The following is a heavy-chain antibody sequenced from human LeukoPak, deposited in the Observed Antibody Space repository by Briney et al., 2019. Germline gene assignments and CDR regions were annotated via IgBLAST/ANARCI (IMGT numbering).Heavy chain of an antibody. Sequence: SETLSLTCTVSGGSISSSSYYWGWIRQPPGKGLEWIGGIYYSGSTYYNPSLKSRVTISVDTSKNQFSLKLSSVTAADTAVYYCVAMVLVHYFDYWGQGTLVTVSS. CDR1: GGSISSSSYY. CDR3: VAMVLVHYFDY. CDR2: IYYSGST. J-gene: IGHJ4*02. V-gene: IGHV4-39*01. D-gene: IGHD5-18*01.